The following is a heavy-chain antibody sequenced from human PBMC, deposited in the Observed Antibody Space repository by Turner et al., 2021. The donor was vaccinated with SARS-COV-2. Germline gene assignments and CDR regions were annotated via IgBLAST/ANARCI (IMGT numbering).Heavy chain of an antibody. CDR2: ISWNSGSI. D-gene: IGHD2-21*01. J-gene: IGHJ2*01. Sequence: EVQLVESGGGLEQPGRCLRIPCAASGFTFDDYALHWVPRAAGKGLGWVSGISWNSGSIGYADSVKGRFTISRNNAKNSLYLQMNSVRAEETALYYCAKEGYGGGYFDLWGRGTLVTVSS. V-gene: IGHV3-9*01. CDR1: GFTFDDYA. CDR3: AKEGYGGGYFDL.